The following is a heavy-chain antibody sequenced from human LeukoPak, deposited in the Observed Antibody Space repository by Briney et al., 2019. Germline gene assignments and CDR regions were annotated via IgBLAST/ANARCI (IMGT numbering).Heavy chain of an antibody. CDR3: SRDYCSGASCLRSQTLDS. Sequence: GGSLRLSCAASGFTLSDYYMSWIRQAPGKGLEWVGYVTGSGDNASYADSVRGRFTISRDNATNQLYLQMNSLGVEDTALYYCSRDYCSGASCLRSQTLDSWGQGTLVTVSS. CDR1: GFTLSDYY. J-gene: IGHJ4*02. CDR2: VTGSGDNA. V-gene: IGHV3-11*04. D-gene: IGHD6-25*01.